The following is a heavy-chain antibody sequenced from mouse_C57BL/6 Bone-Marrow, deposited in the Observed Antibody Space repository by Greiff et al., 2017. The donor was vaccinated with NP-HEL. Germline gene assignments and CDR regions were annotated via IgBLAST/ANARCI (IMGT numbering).Heavy chain of an antibody. J-gene: IGHJ2*01. CDR2: LYPGSGST. CDR1: GYTFTSYW. CDR3: ATVVAHLDD. D-gene: IGHD1-1*01. Sequence: VQLQPPGAELVKPGASVKMSCKASGYTFTSYWITWVKQRPGHGLEWIGDLYPGSGSTNYNEKFKSKAPLTVDTSSSTAYMQLSSLTSEDSAGYYCATVVAHLDDWGQGTTLTVSS. V-gene: IGHV1-55*01.